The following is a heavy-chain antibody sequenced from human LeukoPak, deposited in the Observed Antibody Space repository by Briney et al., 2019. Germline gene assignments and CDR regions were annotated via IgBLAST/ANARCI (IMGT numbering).Heavy chain of an antibody. CDR2: IYPGDSDT. Sequence: PGESLKISCKGSGYSFTSSWIGWVRQMPGKGLGWMGIIYPGDSDTRYSPSFQGQVTISADKSISTAYLQWSSLKASDTAIYYCARGKVPTGMGRGNWFDPWGQGTLVTVSS. CDR1: GYSFTSSW. J-gene: IGHJ5*02. V-gene: IGHV5-51*01. CDR3: ARGKVPTGMGRGNWFDP. D-gene: IGHD2-2*01.